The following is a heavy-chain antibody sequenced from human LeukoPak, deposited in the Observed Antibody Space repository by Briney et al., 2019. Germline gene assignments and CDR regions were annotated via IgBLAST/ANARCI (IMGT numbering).Heavy chain of an antibody. CDR1: GFTFSSYG. CDR2: IRYDGSNK. D-gene: IGHD4-23*01. J-gene: IGHJ3*02. Sequence: PGGSLRLSCAASGFTFSSYGMHWVRQAPGKGLEWVAFIRYDGSNKYYADSVKGRFTISRDNSKNTLYLQMNSLRAEDTAVYYCAKDWLLRGFGDDAFDIWGQGTMVTVSS. V-gene: IGHV3-30*02. CDR3: AKDWLLRGFGDDAFDI.